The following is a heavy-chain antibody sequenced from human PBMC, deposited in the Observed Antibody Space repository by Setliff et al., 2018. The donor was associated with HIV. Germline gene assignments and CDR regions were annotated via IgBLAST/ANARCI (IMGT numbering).Heavy chain of an antibody. CDR2: IIPMYGVA. D-gene: IGHD2-15*01. CDR3: ALPYCGGGNCWSSASLPPAGWFDP. CDR1: GGTFDIYV. Sequence: SVKVSCKASGGTFDIYVISWVRQAPGQGPEWMGGIIPMYGVANYAQKFQGRVTITTDESTSTAYMELSSLRSEDTAVYYCALPYCGGGNCWSSASLPPAGWFDPWGQGTLVTVSS. J-gene: IGHJ5*02. V-gene: IGHV1-69*05.